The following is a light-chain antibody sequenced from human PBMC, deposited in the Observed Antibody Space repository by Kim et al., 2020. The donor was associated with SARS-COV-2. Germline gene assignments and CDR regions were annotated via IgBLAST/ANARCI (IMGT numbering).Light chain of an antibody. V-gene: IGLV2-11*01. CDR3: CSYAGSPV. Sequence: SPGQSVASSCTGTSSDVGGFDYVSWYQHHPGEAPKRMIDGVTKRPSGVPDRFSGSKSGNTASLTISGLQPEDEADYYCCSYAGSPVFGGGTKVTVL. J-gene: IGLJ3*02. CDR2: GVT. CDR1: SSDVGGFDY.